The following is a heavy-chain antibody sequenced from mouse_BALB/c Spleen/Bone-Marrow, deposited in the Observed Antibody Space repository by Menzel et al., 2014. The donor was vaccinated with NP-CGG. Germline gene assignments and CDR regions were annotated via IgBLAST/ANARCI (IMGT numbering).Heavy chain of an antibody. J-gene: IGHJ1*01. Sequence: EVKLVESGGGLVQPGGSLILSCAPSGFTFTDYYMSWVRQPPGKALEWLGFIRNKANGYTTEYSASVKGRFTISRDNSQSILYLQMNTLRAEDSATYYCARDTNYGSFYWYFDVWGAGTTVTVSS. V-gene: IGHV7-3*02. CDR1: GFTFTDYY. CDR3: ARDTNYGSFYWYFDV. D-gene: IGHD1-1*01. CDR2: IRNKANGYTT.